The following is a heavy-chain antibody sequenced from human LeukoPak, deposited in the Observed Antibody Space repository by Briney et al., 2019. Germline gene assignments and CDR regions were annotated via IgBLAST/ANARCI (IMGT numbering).Heavy chain of an antibody. J-gene: IGHJ4*02. Sequence: GGSLRLSCAASGFTSGIYAVSWVRQAPGKGLEWVSAFSGGGDSHYADSVKGRFTISRDNSKKILYLQMNSQRAEDTAVYYCGKEVERHFDLKYWGQGTLVTVSS. V-gene: IGHV3-23*01. CDR1: GFTSGIYA. CDR2: FSGGGDS. CDR3: GKEVERHFDLKY.